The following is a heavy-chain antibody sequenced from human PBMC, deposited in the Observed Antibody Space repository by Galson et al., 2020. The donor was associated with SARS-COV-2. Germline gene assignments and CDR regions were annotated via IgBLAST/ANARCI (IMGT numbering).Heavy chain of an antibody. CDR1: GFSFSSYV. CDR2: ISHDGSGK. D-gene: IGHD3-16*01. V-gene: IGHV3-30*03. J-gene: IGHJ3*02. CDR3: ARARGRRFGSFDDALDI. Sequence: GGSLRLSCEASGFSFSSYVMFWVRQIPGKGLEWVSAISHDGSGKNYGDSVKGRFTISRDNSESSVYLQMNRLRHEDTAVYYCARARGRRFGSFDDALDIWGQGTTVTASS.